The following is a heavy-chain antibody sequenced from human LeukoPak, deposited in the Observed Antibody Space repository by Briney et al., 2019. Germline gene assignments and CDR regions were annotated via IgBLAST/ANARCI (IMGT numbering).Heavy chain of an antibody. D-gene: IGHD1-1*01. CDR3: ARAQNDYYYYYMDV. CDR1: GFTFDDYG. Sequence: SGGSLRLSCAASGFTFDDYGMSWVRQAPGKGLEWVSGINWNGGSTGYADSVKGRFTISRDNAENSLYLQMNSLRAEDTALYYCARAQNDYYYYYMDVWGKGTTVTVSS. CDR2: INWNGGST. V-gene: IGHV3-20*04. J-gene: IGHJ6*03.